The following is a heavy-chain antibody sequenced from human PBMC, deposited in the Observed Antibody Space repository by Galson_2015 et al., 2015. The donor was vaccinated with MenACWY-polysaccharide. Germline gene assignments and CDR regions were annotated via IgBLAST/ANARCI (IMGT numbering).Heavy chain of an antibody. J-gene: IGHJ4*02. CDR1: GASISNNDNY. Sequence: TLSLTCPVSGASISNNDNYWSWIRRPPGKGLEWIGYIHFTERTFFNPSLKSRLTISVDTSKNQFSLKLTSVTAADTAIYYCARGFYDILTRYPKNFDYWGQGTLVTVSS. CDR2: IHFTERT. V-gene: IGHV4-30-4*08. D-gene: IGHD3-9*01. CDR3: ARGFYDILTRYPKNFDY.